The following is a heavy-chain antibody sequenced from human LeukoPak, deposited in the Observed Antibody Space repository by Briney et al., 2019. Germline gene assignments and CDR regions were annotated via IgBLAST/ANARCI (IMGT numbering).Heavy chain of an antibody. Sequence: GGSLRLSCAASGFTFSSYDMHWVRQATGKGLEWVSAIGTAGDTYYPGSVKGRFTISRENAKNSLYLQMNSLRAEDTAVYYCARVVQLWLEGDYWGQGTLVTVSS. CDR3: ARVVQLWLEGDY. V-gene: IGHV3-13*01. J-gene: IGHJ4*02. CDR1: GFTFSSYD. CDR2: IGTAGDT. D-gene: IGHD5-18*01.